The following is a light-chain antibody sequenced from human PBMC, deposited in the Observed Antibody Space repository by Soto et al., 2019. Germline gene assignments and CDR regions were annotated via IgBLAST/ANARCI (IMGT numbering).Light chain of an antibody. CDR2: GVV. CDR1: GNDVGAYNY. CDR3: CSYAGGYTYL. V-gene: IGLV2-11*01. J-gene: IGLJ1*01. Sequence: QSFLTQPRSVSGSPGQSVTSSCTGTGNDVGAYNYVSWYQQHPGRPPKLLIYGVVRWPSGVPDRFSGSKSGNTASLTTSGLQAEDEADYFCCSYAGGYTYLFGTGTKVTVL.